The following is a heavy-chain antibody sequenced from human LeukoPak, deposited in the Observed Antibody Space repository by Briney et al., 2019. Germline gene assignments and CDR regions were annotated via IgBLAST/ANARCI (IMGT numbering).Heavy chain of an antibody. V-gene: IGHV4-39*07. CDR1: GGSISSSSYY. Sequence: SETLSLTCTVSGGSISSSSYYWGWIRQPPGKGLEWIGSIYYSGSTYYNPSLKSRVTISVDTSKNQFSLKLSSVTAADTAVYYCARDSLGGTPFFDYWGQGTLVTVSS. CDR2: IYYSGST. D-gene: IGHD1-1*01. CDR3: ARDSLGGTPFFDY. J-gene: IGHJ4*02.